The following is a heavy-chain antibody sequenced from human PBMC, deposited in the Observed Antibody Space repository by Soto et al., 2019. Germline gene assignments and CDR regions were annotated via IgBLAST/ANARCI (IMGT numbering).Heavy chain of an antibody. Sequence: SETLSLTCTVYGGSFIDYYSTWIRQPPGEGLEWIGEIHHNGYTNYNPSLKSRVTISVDTSKNQFSLKLSSVTAADTAVYYCARGNIRIEYWGHGTRVTVSS. CDR1: GGSFIDYY. CDR3: ARGNIRIEY. J-gene: IGHJ4*01. V-gene: IGHV4-34*01. CDR2: IHHNGYT.